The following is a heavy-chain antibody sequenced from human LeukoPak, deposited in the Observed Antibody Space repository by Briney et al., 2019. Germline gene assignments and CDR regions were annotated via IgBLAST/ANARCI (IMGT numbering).Heavy chain of an antibody. D-gene: IGHD6-19*01. CDR3: ASGSSLDGSSGWPTHYY. CDR2: INPNSGGT. V-gene: IGHV1-2*02. CDR1: GYTFTGYY. Sequence: AGVKDSCKASGYTFTGYYMHWVRRAPGQGLEWMGWINPNSGGTHFAQKLQDGATMPRDTSTSTGYMELSRLTSDDTAVYYCASGSSLDGSSGWPTHYYWGQERPATVSS. J-gene: IGHJ4*02.